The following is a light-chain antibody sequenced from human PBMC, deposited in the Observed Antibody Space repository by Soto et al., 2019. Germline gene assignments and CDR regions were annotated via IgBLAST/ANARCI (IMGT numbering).Light chain of an antibody. Sequence: QSALTQPASLSGSPGQSITISCTGTSSDIGAYDYVSWFQQHPGKAPKLMISEVNNRPSGVSNRFSGSKSGNTAYLTISGLQVEDEADYYCSSYTITSTYVVFGGGTKLTVL. CDR3: SSYTITSTYVV. CDR1: SSDIGAYDY. J-gene: IGLJ2*01. CDR2: EVN. V-gene: IGLV2-14*01.